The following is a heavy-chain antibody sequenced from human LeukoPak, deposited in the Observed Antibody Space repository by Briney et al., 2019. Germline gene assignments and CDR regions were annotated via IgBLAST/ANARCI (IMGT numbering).Heavy chain of an antibody. CDR3: TKEGLGSGSSFSGWFDP. V-gene: IGHV1-46*01. CDR1: GYTFSSYY. CDR2: LNPSVGST. D-gene: IGHD3-10*01. J-gene: IGHJ5*02. Sequence: ASVKVSCKASGYTFSSYYMHWVRQAPGQGLEWMGILNPSVGSTTYAQKFQGRVTMTRDMSTSTVYMELSSLRAEDTAVYYCTKEGLGSGSSFSGWFDPWGQGTLVTVSS.